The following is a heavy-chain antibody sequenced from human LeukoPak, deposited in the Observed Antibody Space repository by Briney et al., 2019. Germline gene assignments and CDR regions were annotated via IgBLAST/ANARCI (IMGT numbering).Heavy chain of an antibody. Sequence: GGSLRLSCAASGFTFSSYGMSWVRQAPGKGLEWVSGISGSGGSTSYAQKFQGRVTMTRDMSTSTVYMELSSLRSEDTAVYYCARDRDRNWNDVGPVGRANWFDPWGQGTLVTVSS. CDR1: GFTFSSYG. CDR3: ARDRDRNWNDVGPVGRANWFDP. V-gene: IGHV3-23*01. J-gene: IGHJ5*02. CDR2: ISGSGGST. D-gene: IGHD1-1*01.